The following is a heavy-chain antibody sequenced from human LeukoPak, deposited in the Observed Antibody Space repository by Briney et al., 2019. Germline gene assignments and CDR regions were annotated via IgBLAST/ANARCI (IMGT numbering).Heavy chain of an antibody. V-gene: IGHV4-59*01. Sequence: SETLSLTCTVSGGSISSYYWSLIRQPPGKGLEWIGYIYYSGSTNYNPSLKSRVTISVDTSKSQCALKLSSVTAADTAVYYCARSRTSWGLFDYWGQGTLVTVSS. J-gene: IGHJ4*02. CDR3: ARSRTSWGLFDY. CDR1: GGSISSYY. D-gene: IGHD2-2*01. CDR2: IYYSGST.